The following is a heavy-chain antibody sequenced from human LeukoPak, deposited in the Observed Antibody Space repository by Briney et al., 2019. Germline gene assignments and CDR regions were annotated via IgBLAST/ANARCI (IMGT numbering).Heavy chain of an antibody. CDR1: GGSISSYY. CDR3: ARSPPYCSGGSCYSLYNFDY. Sequence: SETLSLTCTVSGGSISSYYWSWIRQPAGKGLEWIGRIYTSGSTNYNPSLKSRVAMSVDTSKNQFSLKLSSVTAADTAVYYCARSPPYCSGGSCYSLYNFDYWGQGTLITVSS. V-gene: IGHV4-4*07. J-gene: IGHJ4*02. CDR2: IYTSGST. D-gene: IGHD2-15*01.